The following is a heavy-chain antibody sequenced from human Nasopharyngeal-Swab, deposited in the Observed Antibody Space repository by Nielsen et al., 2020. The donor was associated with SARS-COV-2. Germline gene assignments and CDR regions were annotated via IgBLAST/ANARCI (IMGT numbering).Heavy chain of an antibody. J-gene: IGHJ4*02. CDR2: ITWNSGNK. D-gene: IGHD5-18*01. CDR3: AKARRTDTYGFECFDH. CDR1: GFNFEDYT. V-gene: IGHV3-9*01. Sequence: GGSLRLSCAASGFNFEDYTMHWVRQPPGKGLEWVSGITWNSGNKGYAESVQGRFTISRDNAKNSLYLQMDSLRAEDTALYYCAKARRTDTYGFECFDHWGQGTLVTVSS.